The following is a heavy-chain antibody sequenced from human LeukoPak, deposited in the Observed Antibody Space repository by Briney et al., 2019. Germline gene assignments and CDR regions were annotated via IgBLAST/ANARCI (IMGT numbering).Heavy chain of an antibody. V-gene: IGHV4-38-2*02. CDR3: ALLWFGELFGAFDI. CDR1: GYSISSGYY. CDR2: IYHSGST. Sequence: KPSETLSLTCTVSGYSISSGYYWGWIRQPPGKGLEWIGSIYHSGSTYYNPSLKSRVTISVDTSKNQFSLKLSSVTAADTAVYYCALLWFGELFGAFDIWGQGTMVTVSS. J-gene: IGHJ3*02. D-gene: IGHD3-10*01.